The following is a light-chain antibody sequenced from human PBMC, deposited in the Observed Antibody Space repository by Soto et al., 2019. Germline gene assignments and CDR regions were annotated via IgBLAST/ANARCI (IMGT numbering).Light chain of an antibody. CDR2: DAS. J-gene: IGKJ5*01. Sequence: DIQMTQSPSSLFASVGDRVTITCQATQDINIYLNWYQQKPGKAPNLLIYDASNLEIGVPSRFSGSGSGTHFTFTISSLQTEDIGTYHCQQYDILPITFGRGTRLEIK. CDR3: QQYDILPIT. CDR1: QDINIY. V-gene: IGKV1-33*01.